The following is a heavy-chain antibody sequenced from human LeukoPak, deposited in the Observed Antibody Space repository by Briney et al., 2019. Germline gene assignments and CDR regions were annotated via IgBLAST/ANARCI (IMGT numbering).Heavy chain of an antibody. V-gene: IGHV4-34*01. CDR1: GGSFSGYY. CDR3: ARAPFRGVPLVGV. D-gene: IGHD3-10*01. CDR2: INHSGST. J-gene: IGHJ6*02. Sequence: MPSETLSLTCAVYGGSFSGYYWSWIRQPPGKGLEWIGEINHSGSTNYNPSLKSRVTISVDTSKNQFSLKLSSVTAADTAVYYCARAPFRGVPLVGVWGQGTTVTVSS.